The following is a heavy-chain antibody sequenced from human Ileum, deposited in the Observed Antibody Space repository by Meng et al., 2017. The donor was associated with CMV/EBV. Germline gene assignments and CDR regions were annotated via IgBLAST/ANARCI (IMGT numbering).Heavy chain of an antibody. D-gene: IGHD5-12*01. V-gene: IGHV4-39*07. J-gene: IGHJ4*02. CDR3: ARIPRGGTYESYYFDL. CDR2: IYYSRHS. Sequence: QLPEAGPVLGKPSVPLSLTWNVSSGSTSRGTYHLAWLRQPPGKGLEWVGRIYYSRHSYDNPSLETRVTILIDSSKKHFSLKLHSVTAADTSMYYCARIPRGGTYESYYFDLWGQGTLVTVSS. CDR1: SGSTSRGTYH.